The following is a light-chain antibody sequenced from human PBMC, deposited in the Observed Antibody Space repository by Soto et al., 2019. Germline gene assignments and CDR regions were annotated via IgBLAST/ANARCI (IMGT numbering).Light chain of an antibody. V-gene: IGKV1-5*03. CDR3: QHYNSYSEA. CDR2: KAS. Sequence: DIQMTQSPSTLAGSVGDRVTITCRASQTISSWLAWYQQKPGKAPKLLIYKASTLKSGVPSRFSGSGSGTEFTLTISSLQPDDVAPSYCQHYNSYSEAFGQGTTVDIK. CDR1: QTISSW. J-gene: IGKJ1*01.